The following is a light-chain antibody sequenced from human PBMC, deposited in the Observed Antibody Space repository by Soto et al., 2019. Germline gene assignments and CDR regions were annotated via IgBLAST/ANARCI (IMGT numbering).Light chain of an antibody. V-gene: IGLV3-1*01. CDR3: KEWDNSVV. CDR2: DDT. Sequence: SYELTQPPSVSVSPGQTATMTCSGDKLGSKYVCWYQQKPGQSPVLVVYDDTKRPSGIPERFSGSNSGNTATLTISGTQAMDEADYYGKEWDNSVVFGGGTKLTVL. J-gene: IGLJ2*01. CDR1: KLGSKY.